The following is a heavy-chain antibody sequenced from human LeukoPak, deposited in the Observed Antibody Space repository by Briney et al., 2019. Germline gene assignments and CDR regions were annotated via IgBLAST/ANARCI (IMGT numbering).Heavy chain of an antibody. CDR2: IYSGGST. CDR1: GVTLSLFS. Sequence: GGSLRLSCEASGVTLSLFSMNWVRQAPGKGLEWVSVIYSGGSTYYADSVKGRFTISRDNSKNTLYLQMNSLRAEDTAVYYCARDPATGELDYWGQGTLVTVSS. D-gene: IGHD7-27*01. J-gene: IGHJ4*02. V-gene: IGHV3-53*01. CDR3: ARDPATGELDY.